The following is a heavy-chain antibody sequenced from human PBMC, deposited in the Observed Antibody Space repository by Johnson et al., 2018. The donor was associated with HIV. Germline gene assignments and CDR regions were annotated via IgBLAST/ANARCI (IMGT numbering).Heavy chain of an antibody. J-gene: IGHJ3*02. CDR1: GFTLGSYA. D-gene: IGHD3-22*01. Sequence: VQLVESGGALVQPGGPLRLSCAASGFTLGSYAMSWVRQASGKGLQWVSSISGSGGRTYYADSVKGRFTISRDNSKNTLYLQMNNLRAEDTAVYYCARVDRPYYYDSSDAPNAFDIWGQGTMVIVSS. CDR3: ARVDRPYYYDSSDAPNAFDI. CDR2: ISGSGGRT. V-gene: IGHV3-23*04.